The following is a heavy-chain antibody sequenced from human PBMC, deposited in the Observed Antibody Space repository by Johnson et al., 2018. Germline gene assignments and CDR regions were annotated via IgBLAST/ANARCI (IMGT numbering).Heavy chain of an antibody. CDR1: GFTFSSYG. J-gene: IGHJ3*02. D-gene: IGHD2/OR15-2a*01. V-gene: IGHV3-30*18. CDR3: AKDRGDAVYDSDVFVI. Sequence: QVQLVQSGGGVVQPGRSLRLSCAASGFTFSSYGMHWVRQAPGKGLAWVAVISYDGSNKYYADSVKGRFTISRDNSKNSLYLQMNSLRAEDTALYYCAKDRGDAVYDSDVFVIWGQGTMVTVSS. CDR2: ISYDGSNK.